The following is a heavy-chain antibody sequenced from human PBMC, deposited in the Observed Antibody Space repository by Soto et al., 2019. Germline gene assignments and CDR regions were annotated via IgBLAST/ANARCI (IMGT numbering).Heavy chain of an antibody. J-gene: IGHJ6*02. CDR3: ARPDEGSYSSNHHYYYALDV. Sequence: QVQLLQSGAEVKKPGSSVKVSCTVSGGIFRRYAISWVRQAPGQGLEWLGGIVPIFGTTNYAQKFQGRVTITADESTSTAYMDLSSLRSDVTAVYYCARPDEGSYSSNHHYYYALDVWGQGTPVTVSS. V-gene: IGHV1-69*01. CDR1: GGIFRRYA. CDR2: IVPIFGTT. D-gene: IGHD3-16*01.